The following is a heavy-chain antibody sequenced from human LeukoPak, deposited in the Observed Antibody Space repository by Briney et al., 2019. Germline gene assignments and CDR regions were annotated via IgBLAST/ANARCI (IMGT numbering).Heavy chain of an antibody. D-gene: IGHD2-15*01. CDR2: ISATGGST. CDR1: GFAFSTYA. Sequence: GGSLRLSCAASGFAFSTYAMSWVRQPPGKGLEWVSCISATGGSTYSADSVKGRFTISRDNSKNTLILQMNNLRVEDTALYYCAKRHCRGGTCSSDSYYLDVWGKGTTVTVSS. J-gene: IGHJ6*03. V-gene: IGHV3-23*01. CDR3: AKRHCRGGTCSSDSYYLDV.